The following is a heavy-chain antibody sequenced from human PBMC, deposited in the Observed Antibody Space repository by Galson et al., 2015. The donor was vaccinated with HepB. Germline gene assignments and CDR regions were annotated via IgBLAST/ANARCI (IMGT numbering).Heavy chain of an antibody. Sequence: SVKVSCKASGFTFTSSAMQWVRQARGQRLEWIGWIVVGSGNTNYAQKFQERVTITRDMSTSTAYMELSSLRSEDTAVYYCAASLLWFGEDAFDIWGQGTMVTVSS. CDR2: IVVGSGNT. CDR3: AASLLWFGEDAFDI. D-gene: IGHD3-10*01. CDR1: GFTFTSSA. J-gene: IGHJ3*02. V-gene: IGHV1-58*02.